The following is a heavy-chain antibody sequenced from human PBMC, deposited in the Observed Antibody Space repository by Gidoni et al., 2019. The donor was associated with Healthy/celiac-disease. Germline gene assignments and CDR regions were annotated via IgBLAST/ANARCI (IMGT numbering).Heavy chain of an antibody. CDR3: ARDRLIGEWYFDL. V-gene: IGHV3-48*03. CDR1: GFTFSGYE. J-gene: IGHJ2*01. CDR2: ISSSGITI. Sequence: EVQLVESGGGLVQPGGSLRLSCAASGFTFSGYEMNWVRQAPGKGLDWVSYISSSGITIYYADSVKGRFTISRDNAKNSLYLQMNSLRAEDTAVYYCARDRLIGEWYFDLWGRGTLVTVSS. D-gene: IGHD7-27*01.